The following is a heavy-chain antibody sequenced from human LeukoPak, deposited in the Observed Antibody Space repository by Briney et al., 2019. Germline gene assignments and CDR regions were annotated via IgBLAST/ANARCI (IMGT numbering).Heavy chain of an antibody. Sequence: ASVKVSCKASGYTFTSYYMHWVRQAPGQGLEWMGIINPSGGSTSYAQKFQGRVTMTRDMSTSTVYMGLSSLRSEDTAVYYCAREYRVITYYDILTGYYSFDYWGQGTLVTVSS. V-gene: IGHV1-46*01. J-gene: IGHJ4*02. CDR2: INPSGGST. CDR3: AREYRVITYYDILTGYYSFDY. D-gene: IGHD3-9*01. CDR1: GYTFTSYY.